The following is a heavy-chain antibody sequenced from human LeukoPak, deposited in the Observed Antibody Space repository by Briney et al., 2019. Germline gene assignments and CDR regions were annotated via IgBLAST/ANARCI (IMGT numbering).Heavy chain of an antibody. V-gene: IGHV3-53*01. CDR1: GFTVSSNY. J-gene: IGHJ4*02. Sequence: GGSLRLSCAASGFTVSSNYMSWVRQAPGKGLEWVSAINSGGSTSYADSVKGRFTISRDNYNNTLYLQMNSLRAEDTAVYYCAREGPWPYDLFDYWGQGTLVTVSS. D-gene: IGHD2-8*01. CDR3: AREGPWPYDLFDY. CDR2: INSGGST.